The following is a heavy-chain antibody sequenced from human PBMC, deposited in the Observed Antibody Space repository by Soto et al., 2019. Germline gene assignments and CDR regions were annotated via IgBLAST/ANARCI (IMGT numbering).Heavy chain of an antibody. CDR3: ARAIFSSVLYIDL. Sequence: QVQLQESGSGLVKPSQTLSLSCDVSGASITTSGNTWTWVRQPPGKGLEWIGYIYPSGATYYNPSLKTRVTISMERSKNRFSLNLNSATAADTAVYYCARAIFSSVLYIDLWGQGTTITVSS. D-gene: IGHD3-3*01. CDR1: GASITTSGNT. J-gene: IGHJ6*03. CDR2: IYPSGAT. V-gene: IGHV4-30-2*01.